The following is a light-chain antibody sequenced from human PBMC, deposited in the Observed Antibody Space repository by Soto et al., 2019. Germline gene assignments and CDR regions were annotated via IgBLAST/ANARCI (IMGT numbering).Light chain of an antibody. CDR3: CSYAANYVR. CDR1: SSDVGGFKY. CDR2: DAS. V-gene: IGLV2-11*01. Sequence: QSVLTQPRSVSGSPGQSVTISCTGTSSDVGGFKYVSWYQQHPGKAPKLIIFDASKRPSGVPDRFPGSKSGYTASLTISGLQGEDEADYYCCSYAANYVRFGGGTKLTVL. J-gene: IGLJ2*01.